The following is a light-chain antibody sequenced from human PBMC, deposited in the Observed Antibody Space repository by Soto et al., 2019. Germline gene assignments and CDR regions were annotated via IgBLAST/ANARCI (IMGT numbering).Light chain of an antibody. CDR3: QQTYSTPPT. CDR2: SVS. V-gene: IGKV3-20*01. CDR1: QSVSNDY. Sequence: MVLTQSPCTLSLSPGDRATLSCRASQSVSNDYVAWVQQKPGQTPRLLIYSVSSRATGIPDRFSGSGSGTDFTLTISSLQSEDFATYYCQQTYSTPPTFGQGTKVDIK. J-gene: IGKJ1*01.